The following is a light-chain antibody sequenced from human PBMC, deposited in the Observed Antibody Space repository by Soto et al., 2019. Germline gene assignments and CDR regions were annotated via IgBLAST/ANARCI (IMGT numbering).Light chain of an antibody. Sequence: EIVLTQSPGTLSLSPGERATLSCRASQSVSSSYLGWYQQKPGQTPRLLIFGASSRATGIPDRFSGSGSGTDFTLTISRLEPKDFAVYYCQHYGSSPRTFGQGTKVEIK. CDR2: GAS. V-gene: IGKV3-20*01. CDR1: QSVSSSY. CDR3: QHYGSSPRT. J-gene: IGKJ1*01.